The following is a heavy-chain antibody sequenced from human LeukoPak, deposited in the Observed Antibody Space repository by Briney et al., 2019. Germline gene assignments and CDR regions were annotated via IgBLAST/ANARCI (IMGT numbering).Heavy chain of an antibody. J-gene: IGHJ6*02. Sequence: GGSLEISLKGSGYRFTSYWIGWVRQMPGKGLEWMGIIYPGDSDTRYSPSLQGQVTISADKSISTAYLQWSSLKASDTAMYYCARQEATIPDYGMDVWGQGTTVTVSS. CDR2: IYPGDSDT. V-gene: IGHV5-51*01. D-gene: IGHD5-12*01. CDR3: ARQEATIPDYGMDV. CDR1: GYRFTSYW.